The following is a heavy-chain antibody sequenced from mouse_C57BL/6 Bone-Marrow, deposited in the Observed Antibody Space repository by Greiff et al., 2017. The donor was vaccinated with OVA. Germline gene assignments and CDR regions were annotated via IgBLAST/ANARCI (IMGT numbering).Heavy chain of an antibody. J-gene: IGHJ3*01. CDR2: IDPENGDT. V-gene: IGHV14-4*01. CDR1: GFNIKDDY. Sequence: VQLQQSGAELVRPGASVKLSCTASGFNIKDDYMHWVKQRPEQGLEWIGWIDPENGDTEYASKFQGKATITADTSSNTAYLQLSSLTSEDTAVYYCTTEGYYLFADWGQGTLVTVSA. D-gene: IGHD2-3*01. CDR3: TTEGYYLFAD.